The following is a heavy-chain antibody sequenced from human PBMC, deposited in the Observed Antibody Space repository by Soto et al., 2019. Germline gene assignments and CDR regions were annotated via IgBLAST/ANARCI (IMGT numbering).Heavy chain of an antibody. Sequence: SVKVSCKASGGTFSSYAISWVRQAPGQGLEWMGGIIPIFGTANYAQKFQGRVTITADESTSTAYMELSSLRSEDTAVYYCARPRNYYDSSGYYPDAFDIWGQGTMVTVSS. V-gene: IGHV1-69*13. CDR3: ARPRNYYDSSGYYPDAFDI. CDR2: IIPIFGTA. J-gene: IGHJ3*02. CDR1: GGTFSSYA. D-gene: IGHD3-22*01.